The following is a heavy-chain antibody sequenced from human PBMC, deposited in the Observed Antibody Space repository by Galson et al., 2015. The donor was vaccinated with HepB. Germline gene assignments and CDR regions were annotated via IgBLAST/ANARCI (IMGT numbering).Heavy chain of an antibody. J-gene: IGHJ4*02. CDR1: GFTYNYYA. Sequence: SLRLSCATSGFTYNYYAMSWVRQAPGKGLEWVSTISGSGDNTYYADSVKGRFTISRDNSKNTLYLQMNSLRAGDTAMYNCAKASGYCSSTSCYPDYWGQGTLVTVSS. CDR3: AKASGYCSSTSCYPDY. D-gene: IGHD2-2*03. CDR2: ISGSGDNT. V-gene: IGHV3-23*01.